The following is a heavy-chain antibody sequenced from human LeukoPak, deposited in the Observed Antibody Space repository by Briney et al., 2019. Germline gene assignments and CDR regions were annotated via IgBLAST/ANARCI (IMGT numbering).Heavy chain of an antibody. V-gene: IGHV3-7*01. D-gene: IGHD2-15*01. CDR3: TRDTGCPGGTCYSFYDY. CDR1: GFAFSNYW. Sequence: QPGGSLRLSCAASGFAFSNYWMTWVRQAPGKGLEWVANIKQDGTEKYYVDSVKGRFTISRDNAENSLYLQMNSLRAVDTAVYYCTRDTGCPGGTCYSFYDYWGQGTLVTVSS. CDR2: IKQDGTEK. J-gene: IGHJ4*02.